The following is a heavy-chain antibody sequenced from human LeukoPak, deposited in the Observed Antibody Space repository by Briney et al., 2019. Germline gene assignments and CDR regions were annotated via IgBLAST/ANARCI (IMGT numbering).Heavy chain of an antibody. J-gene: IGHJ3*02. V-gene: IGHV3-21*01. CDR3: ARDTRPDAFDI. CDR1: GFTFSSYA. D-gene: IGHD1-26*01. Sequence: GGSLRLSCAASGFTFSSYAMSWVRQAPGKGLEWVSAISSSSSYIYYADSVKGRFTISRDNAKNSLYLQMNSLRAEDTAVYYCARDTRPDAFDIWGQGTMVTVSS. CDR2: ISSSSSYI.